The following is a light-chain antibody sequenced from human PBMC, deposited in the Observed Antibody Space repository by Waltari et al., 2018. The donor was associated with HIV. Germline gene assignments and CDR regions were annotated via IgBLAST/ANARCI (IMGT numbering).Light chain of an antibody. J-gene: IGKJ3*01. Sequence: DIQMTQSPSSLSASVGDRVTITCQASQDISNYLNWYQQKPGKAPKLLIYDASNLETGVQSRFSGSGAGTDFTFTISSLQPEDIATYYCQQYDNLPGFTFGPGTKVDIK. CDR1: QDISNY. CDR3: QQYDNLPGFT. V-gene: IGKV1-33*01. CDR2: DAS.